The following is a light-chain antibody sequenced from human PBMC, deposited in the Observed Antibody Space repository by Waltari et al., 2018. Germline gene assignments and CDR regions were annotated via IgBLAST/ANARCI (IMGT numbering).Light chain of an antibody. CDR3: LQSYTSPRYT. CDR2: DAS. CDR1: QNINRD. J-gene: IGKJ2*01. V-gene: IGKV1-39*01. Sequence: DIQMTQSPSSLSASVGDRVTITRRAGQNINRDVHWYQQKAGKAPKLLISDASVLQTGVPSRFSGSGSGTHFTLTINGLRPEDFATYYCLQSYTSPRYTFGQGTNLEVK.